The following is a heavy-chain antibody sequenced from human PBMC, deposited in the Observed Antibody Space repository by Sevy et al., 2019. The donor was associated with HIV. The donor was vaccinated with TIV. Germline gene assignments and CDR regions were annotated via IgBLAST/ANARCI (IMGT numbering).Heavy chain of an antibody. CDR1: GYTFKSYS. V-gene: IGHV3-48*02. J-gene: IGHJ6*02. CDR3: ARVIGSGFSYGVYYYYGMDV. Sequence: GGCLRLSCEASGYTFKSYSLNWVRQAPGKGLEWLSFITSSSTTIYYADSVKGRFTVSRDDAKNSQHLQMDSLREEDTAVYYCARVIGSGFSYGVYYYYGMDVWGRGTTVTVSS. CDR2: ITSSSTTI. D-gene: IGHD5-18*01.